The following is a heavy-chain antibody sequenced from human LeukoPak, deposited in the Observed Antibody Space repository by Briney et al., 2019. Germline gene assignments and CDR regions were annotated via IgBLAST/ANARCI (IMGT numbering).Heavy chain of an antibody. CDR1: GDTFTSYD. D-gene: IGHD3/OR15-3a*01. CDR3: ARDSPLRGFDY. CDR2: MNPNSGNT. V-gene: IGHV1-8*01. Sequence: ASVKVSCKAPGDTFTSYDINLVRQATGQGLEWMGWMNPNSGNTGYAQKFQGRVTMTRNTSISTAYMELSSLRSEDTAVYYCARDSPLRGFDYWGQGTLVTVSS. J-gene: IGHJ4*02.